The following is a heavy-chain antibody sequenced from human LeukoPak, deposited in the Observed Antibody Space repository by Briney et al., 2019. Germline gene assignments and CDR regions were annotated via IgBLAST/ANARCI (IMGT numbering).Heavy chain of an antibody. CDR1: GLTFSSYA. V-gene: IGHV3-23*01. D-gene: IGHD2-2*01. CDR2: ISGTGGST. CDR3: AKGSRGSCSRTYCYPFDY. J-gene: IGHJ4*02. Sequence: GGSLRLSCAASGLTFSSYAMSWVRQAPGKGLEWVSAISGTGGSTYYADSVKGRFTISRDNSKNTLYLQMNRLRAEDTAVYYCAKGSRGSCSRTYCYPFDYWGQGTLVTVSS.